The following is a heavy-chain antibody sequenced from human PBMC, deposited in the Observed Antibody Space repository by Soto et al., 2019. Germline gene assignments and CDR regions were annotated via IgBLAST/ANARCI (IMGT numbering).Heavy chain of an antibody. CDR1: GYTFTSYG. J-gene: IGHJ3*02. CDR2: ISAYNGNT. V-gene: IGHV1-18*01. CDR3: AREHSRSEAFDI. D-gene: IGHD4-4*01. Sequence: ASVKVSCKASGYTFTSYGISWVRQAPGQGLEWMGWISAYNGNTNYAQKLQGRVTMTTDTSTSTVYMELSSLRSEDTAVYYCAREHSRSEAFDIWGQGTMVTVSS.